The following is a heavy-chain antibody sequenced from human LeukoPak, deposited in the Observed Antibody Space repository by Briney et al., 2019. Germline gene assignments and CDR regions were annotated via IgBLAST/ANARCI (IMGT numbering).Heavy chain of an antibody. V-gene: IGHV1-69*01. J-gene: IGHJ4*02. Sequence: SVKLSCKASGGTFSSYAISWVRQAPGQGLEWMGGIIPIFGTANYAQKIKGRVTITADESTSTAYMELSSLRSEDTAVYYCAIRGADYVWGSYRSGSFDYWGQGTLVTVSS. CDR2: IIPIFGTA. CDR3: AIRGADYVWGSYRSGSFDY. CDR1: GGTFSSYA. D-gene: IGHD3-16*02.